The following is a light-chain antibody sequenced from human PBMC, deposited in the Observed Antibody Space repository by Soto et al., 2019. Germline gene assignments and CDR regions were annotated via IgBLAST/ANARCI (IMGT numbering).Light chain of an antibody. CDR1: QSLGSD. CDR2: AAS. Sequence: EIVITQSPVTLSLSPGDTATLSCRASQSLGSDLAWYQQKPGQAPRLLIFAASARPTGIPARISGSGSGTEFTLTISSLRSEDFAVYFCQQYYNWPRTFGQGTKVDIK. J-gene: IGKJ1*01. CDR3: QQYYNWPRT. V-gene: IGKV3-15*01.